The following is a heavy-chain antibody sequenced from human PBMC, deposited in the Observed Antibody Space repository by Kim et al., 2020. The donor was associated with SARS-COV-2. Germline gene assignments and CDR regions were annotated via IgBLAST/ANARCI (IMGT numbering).Heavy chain of an antibody. V-gene: IGHV4-34*01. CDR2: INHSGSA. CDR1: GGSFSGYY. CDR3: ARGRITLIVVVITPIGYW. D-gene: IGHD3-22*01. J-gene: IGHJ2*01. Sequence: SETLSLTCAVYGGSFSGYYWSWIRQPPGKGLEWIGEINHSGSANYNPSLKSRVTISVDTSKNQFSLKLTSVTAADTAVYYCARGRITLIVVVITPIGYW.